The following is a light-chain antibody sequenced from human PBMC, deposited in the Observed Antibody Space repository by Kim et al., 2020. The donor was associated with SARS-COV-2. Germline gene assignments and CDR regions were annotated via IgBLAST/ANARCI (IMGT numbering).Light chain of an antibody. V-gene: IGKV4-1*01. J-gene: IGKJ1*01. CDR2: WAS. CDR1: QSVLYSSNNKHY. CDR3: QQYYSTPWT. Sequence: ATNNCKSSQSVLYSSNNKHYLAWYQQKPGQPPKLLIYWASTRESGVPDRFSGSGSGTDFTLTISSLQAEDVAVYYCQQYYSTPWTFGQGTKVDIK.